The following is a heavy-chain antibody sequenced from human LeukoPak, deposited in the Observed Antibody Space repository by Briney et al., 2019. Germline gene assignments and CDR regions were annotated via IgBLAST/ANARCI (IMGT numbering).Heavy chain of an antibody. J-gene: IGHJ4*02. CDR1: GYTFTSYG. D-gene: IGHD1-26*01. CDR3: ARDRSGGTYCVY. CDR2: INSYSGNT. V-gene: IGHV1-18*01. Sequence: ASVKVSCKASGYTFTSYGISWLRQAPGQGLEWMGWINSYSGNTNYAQKFQGRVTMTTDTSTTTVYMELRSLTSDDTAVYYCARDRSGGTYCVYWGQGTLVTVSP.